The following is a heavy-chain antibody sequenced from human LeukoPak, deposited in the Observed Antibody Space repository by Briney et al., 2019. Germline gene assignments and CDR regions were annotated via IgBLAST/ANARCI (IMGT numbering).Heavy chain of an antibody. CDR3: ARGGSSSGWYAPLRYFDL. CDR1: GGSFSGYY. V-gene: IGHV4-34*01. CDR2: INHSAST. D-gene: IGHD6-19*01. Sequence: SETLSLTCAVYGGSFSGYYWSWIRQPPGKGLEWIGEINHSASTNYNPSLKSRVTISVDTSKNQFSLKLSSVTAADTAVYYCARGGSSSGWYAPLRYFDLWGRGTLVTVSS. J-gene: IGHJ2*01.